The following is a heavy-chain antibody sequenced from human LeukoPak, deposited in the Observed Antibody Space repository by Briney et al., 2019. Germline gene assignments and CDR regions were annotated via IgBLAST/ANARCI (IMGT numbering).Heavy chain of an antibody. V-gene: IGHV1-69*13. CDR3: ARGSVTPFDY. J-gene: IGHJ4*02. CDR1: GGTFSRYA. CDR2: IIPVFGTA. D-gene: IGHD4-23*01. Sequence: GASVKVLCKASGGTFSRYAISWVRQAPGQGLEWMGGIIPVFGTANCAQKFQGRVTITADESTSTAYMELSSLRSEDTAVYYCARGSVTPFDYWGQGTLVTVSS.